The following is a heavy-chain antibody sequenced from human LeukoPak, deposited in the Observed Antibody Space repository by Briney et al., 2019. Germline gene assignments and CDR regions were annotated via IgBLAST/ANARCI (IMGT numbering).Heavy chain of an antibody. Sequence: PGGSLRLSCAASGFTFSSYAMSWVRQAPGKGLEWVSSISSSSSYIYYADSVKGRFTISRDNAKNSLYLQMNSLRAEDTAVYYCARGPYSSGWSPSYYFDYWGQGTLVTVSS. V-gene: IGHV3-21*01. CDR1: GFTFSSYA. J-gene: IGHJ4*02. D-gene: IGHD6-19*01. CDR3: ARGPYSSGWSPSYYFDY. CDR2: ISSSSSYI.